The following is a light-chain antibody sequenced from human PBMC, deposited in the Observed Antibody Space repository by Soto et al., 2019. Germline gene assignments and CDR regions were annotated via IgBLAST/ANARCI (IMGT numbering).Light chain of an antibody. CDR2: DAS. J-gene: IGKJ4*01. Sequence: EIVLTQSPATLSLSPGERATLSCRASQSVSSYLAWYQQKPGQAPRLLIYDASNSATGIPARFSGSGSGTVFPRTISGLEPEDFAVYYCQQRSNWLTFGGGTKVEIK. V-gene: IGKV3-11*01. CDR3: QQRSNWLT. CDR1: QSVSSY.